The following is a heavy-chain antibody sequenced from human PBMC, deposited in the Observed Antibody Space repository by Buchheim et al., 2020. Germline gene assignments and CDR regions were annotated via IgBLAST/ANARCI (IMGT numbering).Heavy chain of an antibody. CDR2: ISGGAVRT. J-gene: IGHJ6*03. D-gene: IGHD3/OR15-3a*01. CDR3: SNGLGYLDA. V-gene: IGHV3-23*04. CDR1: GFTFSSYG. Sequence: EVQLVESGGDLVQPGGSLRLSCAASGFTFSSYGMTWVRQAPGKGLEWVSGISGGAVRTYYAESVKGRFTISRDSSNRTVYLQMNSLRAEDTAVYYCSNGLGYLDAWGKGTT.